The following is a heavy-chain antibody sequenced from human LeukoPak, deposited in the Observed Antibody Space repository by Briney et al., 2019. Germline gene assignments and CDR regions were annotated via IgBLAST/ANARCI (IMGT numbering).Heavy chain of an antibody. D-gene: IGHD3-10*01. CDR2: IYHSGST. CDR1: GGSISSGGYY. CDR3: ARGNSGGFYYYYYYMDV. J-gene: IGHJ6*03. V-gene: IGHV4-30-2*01. Sequence: PSETLSLTCTVSGGSISSGGYYWSWIRQPPGKGLEWIGYIYHSGSTYYNPSLKSRVTISVDRSKNQFSLKLSSVTAADTAVYYCARGNSGGFYYYYYYMDVWGKGTTVTVSS.